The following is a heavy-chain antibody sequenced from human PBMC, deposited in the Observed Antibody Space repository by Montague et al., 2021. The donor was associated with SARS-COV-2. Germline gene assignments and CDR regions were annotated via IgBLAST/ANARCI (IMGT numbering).Heavy chain of an antibody. CDR3: ARRQDYFGAGSYIFDV. J-gene: IGHJ3*01. D-gene: IGHD3-10*01. CDR2: IDNSGST. V-gene: IGHV4-39*01. CDR1: GASINSDSYY. Sequence: SETLSLTCTVSGASINSDSYYRDWIRQPPGKGLEWIGSIDNSGSTSYISSLESRLTISGDTPKKQFSLRLTSVTAADTAMYHCARRQDYFGAGSYIFDVWGQGIMVTVSS.